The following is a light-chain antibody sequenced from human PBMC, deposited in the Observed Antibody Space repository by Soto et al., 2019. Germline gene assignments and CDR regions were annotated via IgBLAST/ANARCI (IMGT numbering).Light chain of an antibody. Sequence: EIVLTQSPGTLSLSPGERATLSCRASQSVSSNLLAWYQQKPGQAPSLLIYGATNRATGIPDRFSGSGSGTDFTLTISRLEPEDFAVYYCQQYGSSPRTFGQGTKVEIK. J-gene: IGKJ1*01. V-gene: IGKV3-20*01. CDR1: QSVSSNL. CDR2: GAT. CDR3: QQYGSSPRT.